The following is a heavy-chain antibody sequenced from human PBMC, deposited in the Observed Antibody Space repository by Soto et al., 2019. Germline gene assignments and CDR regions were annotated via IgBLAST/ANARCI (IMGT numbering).Heavy chain of an antibody. CDR2: ISAYNGNT. V-gene: IGHV1-18*01. CDR3: ARSSSSKVRGVNYYYGMDV. J-gene: IGHJ6*02. CDR1: GYTFTSYG. D-gene: IGHD3-10*01. Sequence: GASVKVSCKASGYTFTSYGISWVRQAPGQGLEWMGWISAYNGNTNYAQKLQGRVTMTTDTSTSTAYMELRSLRSDDTAVYYCARSSSSKVRGVNYYYGMDVWGQGTTVTVSS.